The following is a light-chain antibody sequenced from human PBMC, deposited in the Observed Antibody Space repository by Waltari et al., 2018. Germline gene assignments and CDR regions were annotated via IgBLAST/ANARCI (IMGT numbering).Light chain of an antibody. CDR3: AAWDDSLNGVV. V-gene: IGLV1-36*01. Sequence: QSVLTQPPSVSEAPRQRVTISCSGRSSNIGNNAVNWYQQLPGKAPKLPIYYYDLLPAGVSDRFSGSQSGTSASLAISGLQSDDEADYYCAAWDDSLNGVVFGGGTKLTVL. J-gene: IGLJ2*01. CDR2: YYD. CDR1: SSNIGNNA.